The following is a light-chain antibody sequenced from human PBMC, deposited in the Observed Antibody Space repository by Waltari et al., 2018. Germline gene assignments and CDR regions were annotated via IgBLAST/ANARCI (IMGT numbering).Light chain of an antibody. CDR2: DAS. Sequence: DIQMTQSPSSLSASVGDRVTITCQASQDIRNHLNWYQQKPGKAPKYLMYDASILETGVPSKFSGSGSGTDFTFNISSLQPEDIATYYCQQYDSVPPTFGQGTRLEIK. V-gene: IGKV1-33*01. J-gene: IGKJ5*01. CDR1: QDIRNH. CDR3: QQYDSVPPT.